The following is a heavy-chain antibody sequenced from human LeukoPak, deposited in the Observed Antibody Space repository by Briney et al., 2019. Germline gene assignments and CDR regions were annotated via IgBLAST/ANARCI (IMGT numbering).Heavy chain of an antibody. D-gene: IGHD6-13*01. V-gene: IGHV3-30*03. J-gene: IGHJ4*02. Sequence: GGSLRLSCAASGFTFSSYGMHWVRQAPGKGLEWVAVISYDGSNKYYADSVKGRFTISRDNSKNTLYLQMNSLRAEDTAVYYCAREVRSYSSSWSSPAFDYWGQGTLVTVSS. CDR3: AREVRSYSSSWSSPAFDY. CDR1: GFTFSSYG. CDR2: ISYDGSNK.